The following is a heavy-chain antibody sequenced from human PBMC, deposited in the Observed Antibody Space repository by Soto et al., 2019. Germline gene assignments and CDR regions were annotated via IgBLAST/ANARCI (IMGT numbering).Heavy chain of an antibody. J-gene: IGHJ4*02. CDR1: GGSISSGGYS. D-gene: IGHD1-1*01. CDR2: ISHSGST. Sequence: SETLSLTCAVSGGSISSGGYSWSWIRQPPGKGLECIGYISHSGSTNYNPSLKSRVTISVDTSKNQFSLKLSSVTAADTAVYYCARASRNWNFDYWGQGTLVTVSS. CDR3: ARASRNWNFDY. V-gene: IGHV4-30-2*01.